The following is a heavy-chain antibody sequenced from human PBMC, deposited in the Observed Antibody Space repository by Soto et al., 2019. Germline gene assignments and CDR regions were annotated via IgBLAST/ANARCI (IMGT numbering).Heavy chain of an antibody. CDR3: EGRDDPFHV. V-gene: IGHV3-33*01. Sequence: QVQLVESGGGVVQLGTSLRLSCMASGFTLSNYGIHWVRQAPGRGLEWVAVIWHDGSQKYLTDSVRGRFTISRDNSKNTVYLHMNSLRVEDTAVYYCEGRDDPFHVWGRGTMVTVSS. CDR2: IWHDGSQK. J-gene: IGHJ3*01. CDR1: GFTLSNYG.